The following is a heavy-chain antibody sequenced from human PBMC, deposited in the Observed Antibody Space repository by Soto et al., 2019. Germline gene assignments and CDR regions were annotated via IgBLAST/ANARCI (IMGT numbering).Heavy chain of an antibody. D-gene: IGHD2-15*01. Sequence: GASVKVSCKASGGTFSSYAISWVRQAPGQGLEWMGGIIPIFGTANYAQKFQGRATITADESTSTAYMELSSLRSEDTAVYYCARAYSPYNWFDPWGQGTLVTVSS. V-gene: IGHV1-69*13. CDR2: IIPIFGTA. CDR3: ARAYSPYNWFDP. CDR1: GGTFSSYA. J-gene: IGHJ5*02.